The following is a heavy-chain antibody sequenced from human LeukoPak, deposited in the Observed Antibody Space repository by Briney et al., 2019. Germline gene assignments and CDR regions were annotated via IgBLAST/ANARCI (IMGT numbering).Heavy chain of an antibody. D-gene: IGHD1-1*01. CDR2: INPNNGGT. CDR3: GGDRHWTQGNFDY. V-gene: IGHV1-2*02. J-gene: IGHJ4*02. Sequence: ASVKVSCKAFGYTITGYYIHWVRQAPGQGLEWMGWINPNNGGTNSAQKFQGRVTMTRDTSIGTAYMELNRLTYDDTAVYYCGGDRHWTQGNFDYWGQGTLVTVSS. CDR1: GYTITGYY.